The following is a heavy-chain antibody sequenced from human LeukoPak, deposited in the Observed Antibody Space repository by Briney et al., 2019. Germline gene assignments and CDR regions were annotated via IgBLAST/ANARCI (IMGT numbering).Heavy chain of an antibody. Sequence: SETLSLTCTVSGGSISSYYWSWIRQPAGKGLEWIGRIYTSGSTDYNPSLKSRVSMSVDTSKNQFSLKLSSVPAADTAVYYCARASKGGGGYAVNFDYWGQGTLVTVSS. D-gene: IGHD5-12*01. CDR1: GGSISSYY. V-gene: IGHV4-4*07. J-gene: IGHJ4*02. CDR2: IYTSGST. CDR3: ARASKGGGGYAVNFDY.